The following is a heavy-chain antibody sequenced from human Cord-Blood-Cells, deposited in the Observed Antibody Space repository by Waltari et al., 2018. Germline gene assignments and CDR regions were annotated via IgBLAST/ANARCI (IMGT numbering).Heavy chain of an antibody. CDR3: ARDLGGGWFDP. CDR2: IWYDGSNK. V-gene: IGHV3-33*01. Sequence: QVQLVESGGGVVQPGRSLRLSCAASGFTFSSYGMHWVRQAPGKGLEWVAVIWYDGSNKYYADAVKGRFTISRDNSKNTLYLQMNSRRAEDTAVYYCARDLGGGWFDPWGQGTLVTVSS. D-gene: IGHD3-16*01. J-gene: IGHJ5*02. CDR1: GFTFSSYG.